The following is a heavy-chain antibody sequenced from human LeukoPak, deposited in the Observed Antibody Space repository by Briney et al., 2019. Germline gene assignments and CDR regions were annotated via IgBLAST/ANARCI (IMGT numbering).Heavy chain of an antibody. Sequence: ASVTVSFKASGYTFTSRGFSWVRQAPGQGLEWMGWINADSGNTNYAQKLQGRVTLTTDTSTNTAYMELRSLRSDDTAVYYCARDEVSGGWYNHWGQGTLVTVSS. CDR1: GYTFTSRG. J-gene: IGHJ4*02. CDR2: INADSGNT. CDR3: ARDEVSGGWYNH. D-gene: IGHD6-19*01. V-gene: IGHV1-18*04.